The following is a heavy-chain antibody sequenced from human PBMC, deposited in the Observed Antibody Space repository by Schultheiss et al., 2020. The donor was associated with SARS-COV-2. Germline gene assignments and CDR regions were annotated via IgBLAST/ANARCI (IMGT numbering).Heavy chain of an antibody. CDR2: IYHSGST. Sequence: SETLSLTCTVSGGSISSYYWSWIRQPPGKGLEWIGSIYHSGSTYYNPSLKSRVTISVDTSKNQFSLKLSSVTAADTAVYYCARAIWVVVAADNWFDPWGQGTLVTVSS. D-gene: IGHD2-15*01. J-gene: IGHJ5*02. CDR3: ARAIWVVVAADNWFDP. CDR1: GGSISSYY. V-gene: IGHV4-59*01.